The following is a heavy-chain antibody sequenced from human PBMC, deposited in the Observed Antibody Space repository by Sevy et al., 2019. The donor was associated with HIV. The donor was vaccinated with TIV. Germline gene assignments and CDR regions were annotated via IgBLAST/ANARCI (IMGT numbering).Heavy chain of an antibody. V-gene: IGHV5-51*01. CDR2: IYPGDSDT. Sequence: GESLKISCKGSGYSFTSYWIGWVRQMPGKGLEWVGIIYPGDSDTRYRPSFQGQVTISAAKSSSTAYLQWSSLKASDTAMYYCARSLGVSVAVLDYWGQGTLVTVSS. D-gene: IGHD3-3*01. CDR3: ARSLGVSVAVLDY. CDR1: GYSFTSYW. J-gene: IGHJ4*02.